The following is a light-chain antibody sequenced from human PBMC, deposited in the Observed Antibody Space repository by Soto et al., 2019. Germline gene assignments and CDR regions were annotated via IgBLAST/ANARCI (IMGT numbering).Light chain of an antibody. J-gene: IGKJ1*01. CDR2: WAS. V-gene: IGKV4-1*01. CDR1: QSVLYSSNNKNY. Sequence: DIVMTQSPDSLAVSLGERATINCKSSQSVLYSSNNKNYLAWYQQKPGQPPKLLIYWASTRESGVPDRFSGSGSGTDFTLTISSLRAEDVAVYYCQQYYSGVTFGQGTKVEIK. CDR3: QQYYSGVT.